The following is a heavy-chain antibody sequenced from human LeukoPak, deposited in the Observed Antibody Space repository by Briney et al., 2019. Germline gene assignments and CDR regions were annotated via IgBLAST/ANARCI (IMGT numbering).Heavy chain of an antibody. D-gene: IGHD3-10*01. CDR2: ISYDGSNK. V-gene: IGHV3-30*03. J-gene: IGHJ4*02. CDR1: GFTFSSYG. CDR3: ARGGRSGSGSRTFDY. Sequence: QPGGSLRLSCAASGFTFSSYGMHWVRQAPGKGLEWVAVISYDGSNKYYADSVKGRFTISRDNSKNTLYLQMNSLRAEDTAVYYCARGGRSGSGSRTFDYWGQGTLVTVSS.